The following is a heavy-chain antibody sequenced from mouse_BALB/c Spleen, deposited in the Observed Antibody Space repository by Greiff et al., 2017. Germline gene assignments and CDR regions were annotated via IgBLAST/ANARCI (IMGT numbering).Heavy chain of an antibody. Sequence: VQLQQSGTVLARPGASVKMSCKASGYTFTSYWMHWVKQRPGQGLEWIGAIYPGNSDTSYNQKFKGKAKLTAVTSTSTAYMELSSLTNEDSAVYYCTRYVYYYGSSYVGYFDDWGAGTTVTVSS. D-gene: IGHD1-1*01. J-gene: IGHJ1*01. CDR3: TRYVYYYGSSYVGYFDD. V-gene: IGHV1-5*01. CDR1: GYTFTSYW. CDR2: IYPGNSDT.